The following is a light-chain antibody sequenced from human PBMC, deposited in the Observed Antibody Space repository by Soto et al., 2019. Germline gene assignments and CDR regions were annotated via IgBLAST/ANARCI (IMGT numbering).Light chain of an antibody. Sequence: QSALTQPASVSGSPGQSITISCTGTSSDIGAYNYVSWYQHHPGKAPKFMMYEVSYRPSGVSDRFSGSKSGNTASLTISGLQAEDEADYYCSSYTSTSTILFGGGNKVTVL. J-gene: IGLJ2*01. CDR1: SSDIGAYNY. V-gene: IGLV2-14*01. CDR3: SSYTSTSTIL. CDR2: EVS.